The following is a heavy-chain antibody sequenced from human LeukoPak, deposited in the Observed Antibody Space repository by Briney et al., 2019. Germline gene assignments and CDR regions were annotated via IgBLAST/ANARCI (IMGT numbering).Heavy chain of an antibody. J-gene: IGHJ3*02. V-gene: IGHV3-9*01. CDR1: GFTFDDYA. CDR2: ISWNSGSI. Sequence: GRSLRLSCAASGFTFDDYAMHWVRQAPGKGLEWVSGISWNSGSIGYADSVKGRFTISRDNAKNSLYLQMNSLRAEDTAVYYCARDSKTTVTSDAFDIWGQGTMVTVSS. CDR3: ARDSKTTVTSDAFDI. D-gene: IGHD4-17*01.